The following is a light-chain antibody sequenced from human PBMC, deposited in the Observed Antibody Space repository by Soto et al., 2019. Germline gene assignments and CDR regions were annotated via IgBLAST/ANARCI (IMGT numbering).Light chain of an antibody. CDR3: QQHHSLPLT. CDR2: DAS. Sequence: DIQMTQSPSSLSASVGDRVTITCQASQDISNHLSWYQQKPGKAPKLLIYDASNLETGVPSGFSGSGSGTEFTFTISSLQPDNVATYYCQQHHSLPLTFGGRTKVEIK. J-gene: IGKJ4*01. CDR1: QDISNH. V-gene: IGKV1-33*01.